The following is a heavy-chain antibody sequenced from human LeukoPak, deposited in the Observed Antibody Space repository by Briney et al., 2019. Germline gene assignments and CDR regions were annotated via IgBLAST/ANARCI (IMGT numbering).Heavy chain of an antibody. CDR3: ARDGRCGGDCYAS. CDR2: ISSSSSYI. D-gene: IGHD2-21*02. CDR1: GFSFSSYT. J-gene: IGHJ4*02. Sequence: GGSLRLSCAASGFSFSSYTMNWVRQAPGKGLEWVSIISSSSSYIYYADSVKGRFTISRDNAKNALYLQMNSLRVEDTAVYYCARDGRCGGDCYASWGQGTLVTVFS. V-gene: IGHV3-21*01.